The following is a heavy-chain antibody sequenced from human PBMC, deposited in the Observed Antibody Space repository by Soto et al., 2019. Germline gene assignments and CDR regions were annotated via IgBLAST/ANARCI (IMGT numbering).Heavy chain of an antibody. CDR3: TRDPVDDPKGEY. CDR2: VFYSGIT. D-gene: IGHD3-16*01. V-gene: IGHV4-59*12. J-gene: IGHJ4*01. Sequence: SETLSLTCPVSGGSISTYYLSWIRQPPGKGLEWIGYVFYSGITNYNPSLKSRVTISRDSSKNTLFLQMHSLRVEDTALYYCTRDPVDDPKGEYWGQGTLVTVSS. CDR1: GGSISTYY.